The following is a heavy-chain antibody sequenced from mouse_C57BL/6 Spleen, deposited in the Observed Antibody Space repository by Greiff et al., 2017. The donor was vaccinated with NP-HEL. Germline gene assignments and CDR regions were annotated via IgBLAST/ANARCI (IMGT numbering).Heavy chain of an antibody. J-gene: IGHJ2*01. CDR1: GFSLNTYA. D-gene: IGHD4-1*01. V-gene: IGHV10-1*01. Sequence: EVKLVESGGGLVQPTGSLKLSCAASGFSLNTYAMNWVRQAPGKGLEWVARIRSKSNNYATYYAGSVKDRFTISSDNSESMLYLQMNNLKTEDTAMYYCVRQRTGSFDYWGQGTTLTVSS. CDR2: IRSKSNNYAT. CDR3: VRQRTGSFDY.